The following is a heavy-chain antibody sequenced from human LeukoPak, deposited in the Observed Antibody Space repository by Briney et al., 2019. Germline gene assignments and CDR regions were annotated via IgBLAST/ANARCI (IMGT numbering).Heavy chain of an antibody. J-gene: IGHJ5*02. D-gene: IGHD3-10*01. CDR2: IIPIFGTA. Sequence: SVKVSCKASGGTFSSYAISWVRQAPGQGLEWMGGIIPIFGTANYAQKFQGRVTITADESTSTAYMELSSLRSEDTAVYYCARALITMVRGVQNWFDPWGQGTLVTVSS. CDR1: GGTFSSYA. CDR3: ARALITMVRGVQNWFDP. V-gene: IGHV1-69*13.